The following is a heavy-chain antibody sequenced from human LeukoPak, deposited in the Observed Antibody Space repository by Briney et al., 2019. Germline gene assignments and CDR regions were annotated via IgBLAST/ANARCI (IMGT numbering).Heavy chain of an antibody. Sequence: GGSLRLSCAASGFTFSPCNMNWVRQAPGKGLEWVSSISSSSSYIYYADSVKGRFTISRDNAKNSLYLQMNSLRAEDTAVYYCAREEIEEVPTLTFNWVATYYSHYMDVWGKGTTVAVSS. CDR1: GFTFSPCN. J-gene: IGHJ6*03. CDR2: ISSSSSYI. D-gene: IGHD5-12*01. V-gene: IGHV3-21*01. CDR3: AREEIEEVPTLTFNWVATYYSHYMDV.